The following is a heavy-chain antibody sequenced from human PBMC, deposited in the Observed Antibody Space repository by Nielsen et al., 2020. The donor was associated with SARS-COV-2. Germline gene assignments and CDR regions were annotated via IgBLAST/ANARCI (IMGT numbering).Heavy chain of an antibody. J-gene: IGHJ3*02. V-gene: IGHV3-73*01. CDR3: TRVSPIGGSWFDAFDI. D-gene: IGHD6-13*01. Sequence: GGSLRLSCAASGFSFSGSSMHWVRQASGKGLEWIGRIRSKANIYATAYAASVKGRFTISRDDSKNTAYLQMNSLRTEDTAIYHCTRVSPIGGSWFDAFDIWGQGTLVTVSS. CDR1: GFSFSGSS. CDR2: IRSKANIYAT.